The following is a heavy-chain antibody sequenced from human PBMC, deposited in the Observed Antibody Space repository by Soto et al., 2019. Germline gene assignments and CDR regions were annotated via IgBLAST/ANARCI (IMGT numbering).Heavy chain of an antibody. D-gene: IGHD6-25*01. V-gene: IGHV3-13*01. CDR2: IGTAGDT. CDR3: ARLSVKHDAFDI. Sequence: EVQLVESGGGLLQPGGSLRLSCAASGFTFSSYDMHWVRQATGKGLEWVSAIGTAGDTYYPGSVKGRFTISRENAKNSLYLQMNSLRAGDTAVYYCARLSVKHDAFDIWGQGTMVTVSS. CDR1: GFTFSSYD. J-gene: IGHJ3*02.